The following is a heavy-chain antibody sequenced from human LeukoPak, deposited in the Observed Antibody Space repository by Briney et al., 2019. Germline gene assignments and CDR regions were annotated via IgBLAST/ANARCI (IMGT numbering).Heavy chain of an antibody. J-gene: IGHJ4*02. V-gene: IGHV3-48*01. Sequence: GGSLRLSCAASGFTFSSYSMNWVCQAPGKGLEWVSHIGSSSSTIYYADSVKGRFTISRDNAKNSLYLQMNSLRAEDTAVYYCARTEATRAIVVVAATYYFDYWGQGTLVTVSS. CDR2: IGSSSSTI. CDR3: ARTEATRAIVVVAATYYFDY. CDR1: GFTFSSYS. D-gene: IGHD2-15*01.